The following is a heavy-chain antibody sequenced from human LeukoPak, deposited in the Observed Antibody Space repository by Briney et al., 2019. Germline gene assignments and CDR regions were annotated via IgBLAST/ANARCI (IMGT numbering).Heavy chain of an antibody. J-gene: IGHJ5*02. D-gene: IGHD5-18*01. Sequence: GASVKVSSKAFGYTFTGYYMHWVRQAPGQGLEWMGWINPNSGGTSYAQKFQGRVTMTRDTSISTAYMELTRLTSDDTAVYYCARDGCTYGDNWFDPWGQGTLVTVSS. CDR3: ARDGCTYGDNWFDP. CDR2: INPNSGGT. CDR1: GYTFTGYY. V-gene: IGHV1-2*02.